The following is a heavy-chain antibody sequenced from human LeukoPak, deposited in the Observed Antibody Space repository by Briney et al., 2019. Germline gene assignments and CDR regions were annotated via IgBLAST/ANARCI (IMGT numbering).Heavy chain of an antibody. V-gene: IGHV1-2*02. CDR1: GYTFTGYY. D-gene: IGHD2-2*01. Sequence: ASVKVSCKASGYTFTGYYMHWVRQAPGQGLEWTGWINPNSGGTNYAQKFQGRVTMTRDTSISTAYMELSRLRSDDTAVYYCARAVPAAVTNWFDPWGQGTLVTVSS. CDR2: INPNSGGT. CDR3: ARAVPAAVTNWFDP. J-gene: IGHJ5*02.